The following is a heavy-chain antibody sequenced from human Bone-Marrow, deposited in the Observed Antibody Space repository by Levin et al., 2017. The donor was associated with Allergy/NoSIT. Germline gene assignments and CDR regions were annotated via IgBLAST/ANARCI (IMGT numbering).Heavy chain of an antibody. D-gene: IGHD6-19*01. CDR2: ISGSGDST. CDR1: GFTFSSYA. Sequence: PVASVKVSCAASGFTFSSYAMSWVRQAPGKGLEWVSSISGSGDSTYYADSVKGRFTISRDYSKNTLYLQMNSLRAEDTAIYYCAKNRQWLAPKNFDYWGQGTLVTVSS. V-gene: IGHV3-23*01. CDR3: AKNRQWLAPKNFDY. J-gene: IGHJ4*02.